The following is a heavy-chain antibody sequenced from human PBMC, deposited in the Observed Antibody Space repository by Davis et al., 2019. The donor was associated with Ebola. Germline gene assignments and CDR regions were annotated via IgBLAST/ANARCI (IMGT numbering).Heavy chain of an antibody. J-gene: IGHJ4*02. V-gene: IGHV3-23*01. CDR1: AFTVSSNY. D-gene: IGHD6-19*01. CDR2: ISGSGGST. Sequence: GGSLRLSCPASAFTVSSNYMSWVRQAPGKGLEWVSAISGSGGSTYYADSVKGRFTISRDNSKNTLYLQMNSLRAEDTAVYYCAKAGYSSGWPYFDYWGQGTLVTVSS. CDR3: AKAGYSSGWPYFDY.